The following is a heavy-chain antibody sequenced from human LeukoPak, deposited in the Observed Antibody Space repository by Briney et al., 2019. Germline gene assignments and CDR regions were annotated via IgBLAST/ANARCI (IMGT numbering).Heavy chain of an antibody. CDR3: ARDWAVAGPLDY. V-gene: IGHV4-59*01. CDR2: IYYSGST. J-gene: IGHJ4*02. Sequence: SETLSLTCTASGGSISSYYRSWIRQPPGKGLEWIGYIYYSGSTNYNPSLKSRVTISVDTSKNQFSLKLSSVTAADTAVYYCARDWAVAGPLDYWGQGTLVTVSS. CDR1: GGSISSYY. D-gene: IGHD6-19*01.